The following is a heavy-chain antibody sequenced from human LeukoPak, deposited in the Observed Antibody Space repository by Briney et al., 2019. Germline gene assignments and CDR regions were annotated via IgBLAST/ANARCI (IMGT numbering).Heavy chain of an antibody. V-gene: IGHV3-30*18. Sequence: GGSLRLSCAASGFAFNTYAMHWVRQAPGKGLEWVAVISYDGSNKYYADSVKGRFTISRDNSKNTLYLQMNSLRAEDTAVYYCAKGLWFGEPLGGYWGQGTLVTVSS. J-gene: IGHJ4*02. CDR2: ISYDGSNK. CDR3: AKGLWFGEPLGGY. D-gene: IGHD3-10*01. CDR1: GFAFNTYA.